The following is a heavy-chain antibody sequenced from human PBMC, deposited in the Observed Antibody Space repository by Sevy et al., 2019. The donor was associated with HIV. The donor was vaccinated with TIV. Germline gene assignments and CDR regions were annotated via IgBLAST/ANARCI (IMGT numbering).Heavy chain of an antibody. V-gene: IGHV1-18*01. CDR3: AGDSERFYYYGMDV. D-gene: IGHD1-26*01. J-gene: IGHJ6*02. CDR2: ISAYNGNT. Sequence: ASVKVSCKASGYTFTSYGISWVRQAPGQGLEGMGWISAYNGNTNYAQKLQGRVTMTTDTSTSTAYMELRSLRSDDTAVYYCAGDSERFYYYGMDVWGQGTTVTVSS. CDR1: GYTFTSYG.